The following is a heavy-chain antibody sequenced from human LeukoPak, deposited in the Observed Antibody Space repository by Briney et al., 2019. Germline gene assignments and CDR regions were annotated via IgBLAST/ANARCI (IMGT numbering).Heavy chain of an antibody. J-gene: IGHJ4*02. CDR2: ISSSGSNI. V-gene: IGHV3-11*04. D-gene: IGHD2-8*02. CDR1: GFIFSDYY. Sequence: PGGSLRLSCAASGFIFSDYYMTWIRQAPGKGLEWVSHISSSGSNIHHADSVKGRFTISRDNAKNSLYLQMNSLRAEDTAVYYCVREGYSTGQFDYWGQGTLVTV. CDR3: VREGYSTGQFDY.